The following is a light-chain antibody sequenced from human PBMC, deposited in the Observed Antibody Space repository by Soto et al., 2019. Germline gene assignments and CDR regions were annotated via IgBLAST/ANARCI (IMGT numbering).Light chain of an antibody. CDR1: SSDVGGYTY. CDR2: EVS. CDR3: ASYTSSSSYV. Sequence: QSVLTQPASVSGSPGQSITIPCTRTSSDVGGYTYVSWYQQHPGKAPKLMIYEVSNRPAGVSNRFSGSKSGNTASRTISGLQAEDVADYDCASYTSSSSYVCGTGTKVTVL. J-gene: IGLJ1*01. V-gene: IGLV2-14*01.